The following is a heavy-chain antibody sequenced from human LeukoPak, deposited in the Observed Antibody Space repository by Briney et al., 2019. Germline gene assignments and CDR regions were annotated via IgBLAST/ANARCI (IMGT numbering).Heavy chain of an antibody. CDR2: IRYDGGDT. CDR3: AKDRYDCSRTICQAWDYSYMDV. D-gene: IGHD2-2*01. CDR1: GFTFSGSA. V-gene: IGHV3-30*02. J-gene: IGHJ6*03. Sequence: PGGSLRLSCAASGFTFSGSAFQWFRKAPGKGLEWVAFIRYDGGDTYYAGSVKGRFTISRDNSKNTVYLQMNSLRDEDTAVYYCAKDRYDCSRTICQAWDYSYMDVWGKGTTVTVSS.